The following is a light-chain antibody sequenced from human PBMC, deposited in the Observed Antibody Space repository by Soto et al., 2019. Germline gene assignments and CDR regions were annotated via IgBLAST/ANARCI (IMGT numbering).Light chain of an antibody. CDR3: TSYSRYSVLV. CDR2: EVS. V-gene: IGLV2-14*01. Sequence: QSALTQPASVSGSLGQSITISCTGTSSDIGGYKYVSWYQQHPGKAPKLIIFEVSNRPSGVSDRFSGSNSGNTASLTISGLQAEDEADYYCTSYSRYSVLVFGGGTQLTVL. CDR1: SSDIGGYKY. J-gene: IGLJ3*02.